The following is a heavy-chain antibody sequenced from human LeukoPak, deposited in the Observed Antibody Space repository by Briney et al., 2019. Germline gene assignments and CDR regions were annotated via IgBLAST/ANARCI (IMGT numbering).Heavy chain of an antibody. Sequence: ASVKVSCKASGYTFTGYFMHWVRLAPGQGLEWMGLINPDGGNTNYAQNFQGRVTLTRDTSTSTVYMELSSLRSEDTAIYYCARIRDGYNDAYDIWGQGTVVTVPS. CDR1: GYTFTGYF. V-gene: IGHV1-46*01. D-gene: IGHD5-24*01. CDR2: INPDGGNT. J-gene: IGHJ3*02. CDR3: ARIRDGYNDAYDI.